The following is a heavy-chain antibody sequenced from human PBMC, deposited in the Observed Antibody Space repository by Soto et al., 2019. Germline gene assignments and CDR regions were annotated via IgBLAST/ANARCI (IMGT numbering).Heavy chain of an antibody. V-gene: IGHV3-66*01. D-gene: IGHD3-16*01. Sequence: VQVVESGGGLVQPGGSLRLSCAASGFSVSSHYMSWVRQAPGKGLEWLSVIYAGGNIEYADSVEGRFTSSRDTSKNTFYLQMNSLRVEDTAVYYCVTGQWPPFGYWGQGTLVTVSS. CDR3: VTGQWPPFGY. CDR2: IYAGGNI. J-gene: IGHJ4*02. CDR1: GFSVSSHY.